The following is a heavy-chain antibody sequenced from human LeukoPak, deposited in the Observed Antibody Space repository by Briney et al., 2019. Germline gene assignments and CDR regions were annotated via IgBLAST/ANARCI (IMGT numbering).Heavy chain of an antibody. CDR1: GFTFSHAW. V-gene: IGHV3-15*01. D-gene: IGHD6-25*01. J-gene: IGHJ4*02. Sequence: GGSLRLSCAVSGFTFSHAWMTWVRQAPGKGLEWVGRIKSKTDDETTDYAAPLKGRFTISRDDSKNTLYLQMNSLKTEDTAVYYCATVRGYTSAWPFDYWGQGILVTVSS. CDR2: IKSKTDDETT. CDR3: ATVRGYTSAWPFDY.